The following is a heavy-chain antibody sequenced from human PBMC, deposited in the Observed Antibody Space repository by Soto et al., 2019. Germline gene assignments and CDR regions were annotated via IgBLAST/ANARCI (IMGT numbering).Heavy chain of an antibody. CDR1: GGSISSSSYY. Sequence: SETLSLTCTVSGGSISSSSYYWGWIRQPPGKGLEWIGSIYYSGSTYYNPSLKSRVTISVDTSKNQFSLKLSSVTAADTAVYYCVLGGIVVVVAATVPEQRFDYWGQGTLVTVSS. CDR2: IYYSGST. CDR3: VLGGIVVVVAATVPEQRFDY. J-gene: IGHJ4*02. D-gene: IGHD2-15*01. V-gene: IGHV4-39*01.